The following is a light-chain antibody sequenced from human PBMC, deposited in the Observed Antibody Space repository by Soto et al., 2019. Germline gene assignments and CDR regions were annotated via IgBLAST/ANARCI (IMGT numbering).Light chain of an antibody. CDR1: QSVTSNF. V-gene: IGKV3-20*01. CDR2: GTS. J-gene: IGKJ5*01. Sequence: ENVLTQSPGTLSLSPGEGATLSCRATQSVTSNFLAWYHQKPGQXHRPLIYGTSSRATGIPDRFSGSGSGTDLTITISRLEPEDFAVYYCQQYGTSLMTFGQGTRLEIK. CDR3: QQYGTSLMT.